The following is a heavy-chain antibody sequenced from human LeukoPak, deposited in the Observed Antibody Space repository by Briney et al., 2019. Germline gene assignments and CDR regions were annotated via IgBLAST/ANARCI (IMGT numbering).Heavy chain of an antibody. V-gene: IGHV1-8*01. D-gene: IGHD3-9*01. J-gene: IGHJ3*02. CDR2: MNPNSGNT. CDR3: AIDWLWDAFDI. Sequence: ASVKVSCKASGYTFTSYDINWVRQAPGQGLEWMGWMNPNSGNTGYAKKFQGRVTMTRNTSISTAYMELSSLRSEDTAVYYCAIDWLWDAFDIWGQGTMVTVSS. CDR1: GYTFTSYD.